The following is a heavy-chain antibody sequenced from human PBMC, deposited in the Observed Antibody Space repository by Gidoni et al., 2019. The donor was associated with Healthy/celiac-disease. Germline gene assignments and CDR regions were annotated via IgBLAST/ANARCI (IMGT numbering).Heavy chain of an antibody. Sequence: QLQLQESGPGLVKPSETLSLTCTVSGGSISSSSYYWGWIRQPPGKGLEWIGSIYYSWSTYYNPSLKSRVTISVDTSKNQFSLKLSSVTAADTAVYYWARSRGVWGSYRYRGVSSYFDYWGQGTLVTVSS. CDR3: ARSRGVWGSYRYRGVSSYFDY. V-gene: IGHV4-39*07. D-gene: IGHD3-16*02. CDR2: IYYSWST. J-gene: IGHJ4*02. CDR1: GGSISSSSYY.